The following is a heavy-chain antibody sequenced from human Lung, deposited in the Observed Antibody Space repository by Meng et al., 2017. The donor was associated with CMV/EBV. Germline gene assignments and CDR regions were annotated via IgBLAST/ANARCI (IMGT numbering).Heavy chain of an antibody. J-gene: IGHJ6*02. CDR1: GFIFGDYL. CDR3: TRGGTSAMRDGMDV. Sequence: GGSXRLXCTASGFIFGDYLMGWVRQAPGKGPEWAGVIRKNGYGGTTEYAASVKGRFTISRDDSKSIAYLQMNSLKIEDTAVYYCTRGGTSAMRDGMDVGGQGTXVTVSS. CDR2: IRKNGYGGTT. V-gene: IGHV3-49*04. D-gene: IGHD2-2*01.